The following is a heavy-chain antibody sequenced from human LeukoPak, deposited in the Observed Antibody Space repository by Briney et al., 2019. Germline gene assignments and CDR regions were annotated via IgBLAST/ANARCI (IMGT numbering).Heavy chain of an antibody. V-gene: IGHV1-2*02. CDR3: ARRVGIAARPGRYYFDY. D-gene: IGHD6-6*01. CDR1: GYTFTGYY. CDR2: INPNSGGT. Sequence: ASVKVSCKGSGYTFTGYYMHWVRHGPGQGLERMGWINPNSGGTNYAHKFQGRVTMTRDTSISTAYMELSRLRSEGTAVYYCARRVGIAARPGRYYFDYWGQGTLVTVSS. J-gene: IGHJ4*02.